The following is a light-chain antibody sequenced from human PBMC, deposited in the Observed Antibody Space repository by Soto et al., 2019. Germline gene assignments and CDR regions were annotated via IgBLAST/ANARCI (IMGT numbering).Light chain of an antibody. CDR1: QGISNY. V-gene: IGKV1-27*01. CDR2: AAS. J-gene: IGKJ1*01. Sequence: DIQMTQSPSSLSASVGDRVTSTCRASQGISNYLAWYQPKPGKVPRLLIYAASTLQSGVPSRLSGSGSGTDFTLTISSLQPEDVATYYCQKYNSARTFGQGTKVDIK. CDR3: QKYNSART.